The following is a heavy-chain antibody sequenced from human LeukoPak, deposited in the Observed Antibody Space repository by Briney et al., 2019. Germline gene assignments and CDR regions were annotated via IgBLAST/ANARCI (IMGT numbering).Heavy chain of an antibody. CDR1: GGSFSGYY. CDR2: INHSGST. J-gene: IGHJ4*02. CDR3: ARSIPAFDY. V-gene: IGHV4-34*01. Sequence: SETLSLTCAVYGGSFSGYYWSWIRQPPGKGLEWIGEINHSGSTNYNPSLKSRVSISVDTSKNQFSLRLNSVTAADAAVYYCARSIPAFDYWGQGTLVTVSS. D-gene: IGHD2-21*01.